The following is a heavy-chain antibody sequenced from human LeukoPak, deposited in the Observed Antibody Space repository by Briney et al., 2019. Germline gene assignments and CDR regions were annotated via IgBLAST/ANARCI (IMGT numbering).Heavy chain of an antibody. V-gene: IGHV1-18*01. CDR2: ISAYNGNT. J-gene: IGHJ3*02. D-gene: IGHD1-26*01. CDR1: GYTFTSYA. Sequence: ASVTVSCKASGYTFTSYAMNWVRQAPGQGLEWMGWISAYNGNTNYAQKLQGRVTMTTDTSTSTAYMELRSLRSDDTAVYYCARDAWELNAFDIWGQGTMVTVSS. CDR3: ARDAWELNAFDI.